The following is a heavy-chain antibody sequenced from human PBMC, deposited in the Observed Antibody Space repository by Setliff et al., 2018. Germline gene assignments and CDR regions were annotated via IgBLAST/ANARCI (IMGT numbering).Heavy chain of an antibody. Sequence: PSETRSPTCNVSGGSISTSNYHWGWVRQPPGKGLEWIANIHFNGHTVKQPFLTSRVPISIDTAKIQFSLKLSSVIVADSATYYCVRVRVVQGYYEFDSWGQGALVTVSS. D-gene: IGHD3-16*01. V-gene: IGHV4-39*07. J-gene: IGHJ4*02. CDR2: IHFNGHT. CDR1: GGSISTSNYH. CDR3: VRVRVVQGYYEFDS.